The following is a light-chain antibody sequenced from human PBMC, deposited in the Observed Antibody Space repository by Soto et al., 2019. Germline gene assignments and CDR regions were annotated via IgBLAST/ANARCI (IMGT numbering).Light chain of an antibody. Sequence: IILTQSPATLSVSPWERVTLSCRTSHSVNSHVAWYQQKPGQAPRLLLYGASTRATGIPVRFSGSGFGTEFTLTISSLQSEDFAVYYCQQYKNWPLFGQGTRLEIK. CDR2: GAS. CDR1: HSVNSH. CDR3: QQYKNWPL. J-gene: IGKJ5*01. V-gene: IGKV3-15*01.